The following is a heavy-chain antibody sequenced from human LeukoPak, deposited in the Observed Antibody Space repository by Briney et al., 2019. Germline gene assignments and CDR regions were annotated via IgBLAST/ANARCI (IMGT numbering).Heavy chain of an antibody. J-gene: IGHJ3*02. Sequence: GGSLRLSCAASGFTFSSYAMNWVRQAPGKGLEWISSISGSGDNTYYADSVKGRFTISRDNAKNSLYLQMNSLRAEDTAVYYCARDWMGSGWYAFDIWGQGTMVTVSS. D-gene: IGHD6-19*01. CDR3: ARDWMGSGWYAFDI. CDR1: GFTFSSYA. CDR2: ISGSGDNT. V-gene: IGHV3-21*01.